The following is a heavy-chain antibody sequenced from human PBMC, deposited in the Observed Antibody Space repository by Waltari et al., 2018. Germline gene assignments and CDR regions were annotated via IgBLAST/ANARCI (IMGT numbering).Heavy chain of an antibody. D-gene: IGHD1-26*01. Sequence: EVQLVESGGGLVQPGGSLRLSCAASGFTFSRYWMHWVRHVPGKGLVWVSRIKSDGRSTSYADSVKGRFTISRDNAKNTLYLQMNSLRAEDTAVYFCAADADSGGYSWFDPWGQGTLVTVSS. J-gene: IGHJ5*02. CDR3: AADADSGGYSWFDP. CDR2: IKSDGRST. CDR1: GFTFSRYW. V-gene: IGHV3-74*01.